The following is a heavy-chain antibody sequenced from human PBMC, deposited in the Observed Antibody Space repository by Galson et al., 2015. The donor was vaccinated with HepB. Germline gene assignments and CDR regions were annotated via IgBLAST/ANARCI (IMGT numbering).Heavy chain of an antibody. CDR2: IYPGDSDT. Sequence: QSGAEVKKPGESLKISCKGSGYSFTSYWIGWVRQMPGKGLEWMGIIYPGDSDTRYSPSFQGQVTISADKSISTAYLQWSSLKASDTAMYYCARGGYYDSSGYYYYRIMDYWGQGTLVTVSS. CDR3: ARGGYYDSSGYYYYRIMDY. CDR1: GYSFTSYW. V-gene: IGHV5-51*01. J-gene: IGHJ4*02. D-gene: IGHD3-22*01.